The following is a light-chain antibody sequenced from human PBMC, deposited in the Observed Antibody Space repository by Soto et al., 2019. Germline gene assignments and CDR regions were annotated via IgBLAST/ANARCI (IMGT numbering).Light chain of an antibody. J-gene: IGLJ3*02. CDR1: SSNIGSNT. CDR3: AAWDDSLNGRV. Sequence: QSVLTQPPSASGTPGQRVTISCSGSSSNIGSNTVNWYQQLPGKAPKLLIYSDNQRPSGVPDRCSGSKSGTTASLAISGLQSEDEADYYCAAWDDSLNGRVFGGGTKLTVL. CDR2: SDN. V-gene: IGLV1-44*01.